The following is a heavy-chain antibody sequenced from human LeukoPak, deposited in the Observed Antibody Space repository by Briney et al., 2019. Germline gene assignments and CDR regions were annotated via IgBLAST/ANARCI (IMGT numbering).Heavy chain of an antibody. Sequence: SETLSLTCTVSGGSISSFYWSWIRQPPGKGLEWIGYIYYSGSTYYNPSLKSRVTISVDTSKNQFSLKLSSVTAADTAVYYCARHGTSGTNLNWFDPWGQGTLVTVSS. D-gene: IGHD1-1*01. CDR3: ARHGTSGTNLNWFDP. J-gene: IGHJ5*02. CDR2: IYYSGST. V-gene: IGHV4-59*01. CDR1: GGSISSFY.